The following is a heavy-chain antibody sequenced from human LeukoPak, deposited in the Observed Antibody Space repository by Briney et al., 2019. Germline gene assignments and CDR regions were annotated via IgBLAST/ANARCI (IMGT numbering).Heavy chain of an antibody. J-gene: IGHJ4*02. CDR2: IYYSGST. V-gene: IGHV4-61*01. CDR3: ARSSSSSDY. CDR1: GGSVSSGSYY. D-gene: IGHD6-6*01. Sequence: SETLSLTCTVSGGSVSSGSYYWSWIRQPPGKGLEWIGYIYYSGSTNYNPSLKSRVTISVDTSKNQFSLKLSSVTAADTAVYYCARSSSSSDYWGQGTLVTVPS.